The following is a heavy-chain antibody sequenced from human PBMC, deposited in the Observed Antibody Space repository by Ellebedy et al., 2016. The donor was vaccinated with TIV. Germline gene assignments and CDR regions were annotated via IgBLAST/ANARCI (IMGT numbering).Heavy chain of an antibody. D-gene: IGHD7-27*01. Sequence: ASVKVSXXASGYTFTGYYMHWVRQAPGQGLEWMGWINPNSGGTNYAQKFQGRVTMTRDTSISTAYMELRSLRSDDTAVYYCARDQNWGVGWFDPWGQGTLVTVSS. CDR2: INPNSGGT. CDR3: ARDQNWGVGWFDP. V-gene: IGHV1-2*02. CDR1: GYTFTGYY. J-gene: IGHJ5*02.